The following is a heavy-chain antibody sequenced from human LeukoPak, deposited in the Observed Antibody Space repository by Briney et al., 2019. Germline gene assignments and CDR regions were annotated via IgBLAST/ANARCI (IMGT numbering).Heavy chain of an antibody. CDR1: GFTFSGYS. CDR2: ISSISSTI. CDR3: ARELTETTDAFDI. Sequence: PGGSLRLSCAASGFTFSGYSMNWVRQAPGKGLEWVSFISSISSTIYYADSVKGRFTISRDNAKNSLYLQMNSLRAEDTAVYYCARELTETTDAFDIWGQGTMVTVSS. J-gene: IGHJ3*02. V-gene: IGHV3-48*04. D-gene: IGHD4-17*01.